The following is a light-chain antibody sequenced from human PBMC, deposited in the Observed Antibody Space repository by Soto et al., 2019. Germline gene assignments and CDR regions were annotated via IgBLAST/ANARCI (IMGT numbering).Light chain of an antibody. V-gene: IGKV1-5*01. J-gene: IGKJ1*01. CDR2: DAS. Sequence: DIQMTQSPSTLSASVGDRVTITCRASQSISSWLAWYQQKPGKAPKLLIYDASSLESGVPSRFSGSGSGTEFTLTISSLQPDDFAEYHCQQYGSYSRTFGQGTKVDI. CDR3: QQYGSYSRT. CDR1: QSISSW.